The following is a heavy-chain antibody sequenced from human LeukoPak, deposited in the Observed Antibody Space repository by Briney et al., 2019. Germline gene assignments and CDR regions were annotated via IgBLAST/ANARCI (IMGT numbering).Heavy chain of an antibody. CDR3: ARLSSLGYFDY. D-gene: IGHD3-16*01. Sequence: SLKVSCKASGGTFISYAISWVRQAPGQGLEWMGGIIPIFGTANYAQKFQGRVTITADKSTSTAYMELSSLRSEDTAVYYCARLSSLGYFDYWGQGTLVTVSS. J-gene: IGHJ4*02. CDR2: IIPIFGTA. V-gene: IGHV1-69*06. CDR1: GGTFISYA.